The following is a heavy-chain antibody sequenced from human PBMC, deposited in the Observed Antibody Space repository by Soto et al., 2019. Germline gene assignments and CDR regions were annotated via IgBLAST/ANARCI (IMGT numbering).Heavy chain of an antibody. CDR1: GGSISSGDYY. D-gene: IGHD6-13*01. J-gene: IGHJ6*02. Sequence: PSETLSLTCTVSGGSISSGDYYWSWIRQPPGKGLEWIGYINYSGSTYYNPSLKSRVTISVDTSKNQFSLKLSSVTAADTAVYYCARDHSSSWYVYYYYGMDVWGQGTTVTVSS. CDR2: INYSGST. CDR3: ARDHSSSWYVYYYYGMDV. V-gene: IGHV4-30-4*01.